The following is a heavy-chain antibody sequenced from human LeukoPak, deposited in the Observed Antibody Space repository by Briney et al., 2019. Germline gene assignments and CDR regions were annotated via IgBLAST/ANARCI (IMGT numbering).Heavy chain of an antibody. D-gene: IGHD3-10*01. V-gene: IGHV5-51*01. J-gene: IGHJ4*02. CDR1: GYRSTSYW. Sequence: GHPLKISSTASGYRSTSYWISWVRQMRGKGLEWMGIIYPGASDTRSSPSFQGQVTISADESISTACLQWSSLKASDTAMYFCARQMTYGSDYWGQGTLVTVSS. CDR2: IYPGASDT. CDR3: ARQMTYGSDY.